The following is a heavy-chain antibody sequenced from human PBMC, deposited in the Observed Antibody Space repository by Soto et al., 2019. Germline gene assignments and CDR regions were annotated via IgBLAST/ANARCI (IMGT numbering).Heavy chain of an antibody. J-gene: IGHJ4*02. CDR3: VGGYYFGDY. D-gene: IGHD3-22*01. CDR2: ISSDGSNK. Sequence: QVQLVESGGGVVQPGRSLRLSCAASGFTFSSYGMHWVRQAPGKGLEWVAVISSDGSNKYYADSGKGRFTISRDNSKNTLYLQMNSLRPEDTAVYYCVGGYYFGDYWGQGTLVTVSS. CDR1: GFTFSSYG. V-gene: IGHV3-30*03.